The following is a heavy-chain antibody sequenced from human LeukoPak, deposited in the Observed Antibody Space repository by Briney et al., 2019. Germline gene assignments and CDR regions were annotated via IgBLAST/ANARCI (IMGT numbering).Heavy chain of an antibody. CDR1: GGTFSGYA. Sequence: GASVKVSCKASGGTFSGYAISWVRQAPGQGLEWMGRIIPILGIANYAQKFQGRVTITADKSTSTAYMELSSLRSEDTAVYYCASTTVTTTPFSPIYYYYGMDVWGQGTTVTVSS. CDR2: IIPILGIA. V-gene: IGHV1-69*04. J-gene: IGHJ6*02. D-gene: IGHD4-17*01. CDR3: ASTTVTTTPFSPIYYYYGMDV.